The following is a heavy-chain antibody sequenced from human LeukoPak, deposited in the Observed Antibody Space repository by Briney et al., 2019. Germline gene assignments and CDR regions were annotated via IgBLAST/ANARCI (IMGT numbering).Heavy chain of an antibody. CDR1: GFTFKSFS. V-gene: IGHV3-48*01. Sequence: GGSLRLSCGGSGFTFKSFSMQWVRQAPGKGLEWVSDISSNSGIKSYADSVKGRFTISRDNAKNSLYLQMNSLRAEDTAVYYCAKGGGYSYVFTWFDPWGQGTLVTVSS. CDR3: AKGGGYSYVFTWFDP. D-gene: IGHD5-18*01. CDR2: ISSNSGIK. J-gene: IGHJ5*02.